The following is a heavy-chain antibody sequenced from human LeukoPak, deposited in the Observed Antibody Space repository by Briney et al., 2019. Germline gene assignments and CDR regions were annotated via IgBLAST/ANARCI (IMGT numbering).Heavy chain of an antibody. CDR3: AKTGGAYYGGVDS. V-gene: IGHV3-23*01. D-gene: IGHD2-8*02. J-gene: IGHJ4*02. Sequence: PGGSLRLSCSASGFTFSSYVMSWVRQAPGKGLEWVSGFSGSGGTTYHADSVKGRFTISRDNSKNTLYLQMNSLRAEDTAVYYCAKTGGAYYGGVDSWGQGTVVTVSS. CDR2: FSGSGGTT. CDR1: GFTFSSYV.